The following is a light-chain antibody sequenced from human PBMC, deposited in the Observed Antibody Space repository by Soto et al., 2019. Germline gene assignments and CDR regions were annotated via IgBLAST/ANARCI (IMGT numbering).Light chain of an antibody. CDR2: GNS. CDR1: SSNIGAGYD. J-gene: IGLJ1*01. Sequence: QSVLTQPPSVSGAPGQRVTISCTGSSSNIGAGYDVHWYQQLPGTAPKLLIYGNSHRPSGVPDRFSGSKSGTSASLAITGLDAEDEADYYCQSYDSSLSGYVFGTGTKLTVL. V-gene: IGLV1-40*01. CDR3: QSYDSSLSGYV.